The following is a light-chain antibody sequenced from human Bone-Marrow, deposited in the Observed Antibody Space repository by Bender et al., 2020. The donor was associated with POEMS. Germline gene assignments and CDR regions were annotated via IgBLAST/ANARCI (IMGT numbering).Light chain of an antibody. CDR1: SSDVGGFNY. V-gene: IGLV2-14*03. J-gene: IGLJ2*01. Sequence: LTQPPSVSVSPGQTATITCSGTSSDVGGFNYVSWYQQYPGNAPKLLIYDVTYRPSGVSNRFSGSKSGNTASLTISGLQAEDEADYYCTSHTTTIARVVFGGGTKLTVL. CDR3: TSHTTTIARVV. CDR2: DVT.